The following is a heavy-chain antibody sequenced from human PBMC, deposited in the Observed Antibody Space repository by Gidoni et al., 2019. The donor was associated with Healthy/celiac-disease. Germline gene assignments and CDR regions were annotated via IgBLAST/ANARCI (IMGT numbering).Heavy chain of an antibody. V-gene: IGHV3-66*01. CDR2: IYSGGST. D-gene: IGHD6-13*01. CDR1: GFTVSSNY. CDR3: AREWQQLEGNWFDP. J-gene: IGHJ5*02. Sequence: EVQLVESGGGLVQPGGSLRLSCAASGFTVSSNYMSWVRQAPGKGLEWVSVIYSGGSTYYADSVKGRFTISRDNSKNTLYLQMNSLRAEDTAVYYCAREWQQLEGNWFDPWGQGTLVTVSS.